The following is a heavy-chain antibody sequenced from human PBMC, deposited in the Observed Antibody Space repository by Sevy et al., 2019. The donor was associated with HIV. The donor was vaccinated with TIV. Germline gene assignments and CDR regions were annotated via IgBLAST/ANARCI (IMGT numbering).Heavy chain of an antibody. Sequence: GESLKISCDASGFTFDMYWMQWVRQAPGKGLEWVANIRQDGNEIYYAGSVRGGFTISRDNAKGFLYLQMNNLRVEDTATYYCARRYFDLWGQGTLVTVSS. V-gene: IGHV3-7*03. CDR3: ARRYFDL. J-gene: IGHJ4*02. CDR2: IRQDGNEI. CDR1: GFTFDMYW.